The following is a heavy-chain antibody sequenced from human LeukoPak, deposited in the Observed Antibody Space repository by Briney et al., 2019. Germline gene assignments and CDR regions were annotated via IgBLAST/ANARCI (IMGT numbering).Heavy chain of an antibody. CDR3: AKNRWGSVATPDS. CDR2: IYHSGNT. Sequence: SETLSLTCTVSGYSISSGCYWAWTRQPPGKGLQWIGNIYHSGNTYYNPSLKSRVSISVDTSKNQFSLRLTSVTAADTALYYCAKNRWGSVATPDSWGQGTLVTVSS. J-gene: IGHJ4*02. CDR1: GYSISSGCY. V-gene: IGHV4-38-2*02. D-gene: IGHD5-12*01.